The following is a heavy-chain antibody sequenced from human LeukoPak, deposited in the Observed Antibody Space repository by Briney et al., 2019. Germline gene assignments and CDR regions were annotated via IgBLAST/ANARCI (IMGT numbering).Heavy chain of an antibody. Sequence: PSETLSLTCTVSGGSISSSSYYWGWIRQPPGKGLEWIGSIYYSGSTYYNPSLKSRVTISVDTSKNQFSLKLSSVTAADTAVYYCARDLPLVGATAWFDPWGQGTLVTVSS. V-gene: IGHV4-39*07. J-gene: IGHJ5*02. CDR1: GGSISSSSYY. CDR2: IYYSGST. CDR3: ARDLPLVGATAWFDP. D-gene: IGHD1-26*01.